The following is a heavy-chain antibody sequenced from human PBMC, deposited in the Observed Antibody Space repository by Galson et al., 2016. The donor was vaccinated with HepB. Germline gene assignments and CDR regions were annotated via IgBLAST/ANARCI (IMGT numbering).Heavy chain of an antibody. CDR1: GFTFSGYA. V-gene: IGHV3-30-3*01. CDR2: ISYDGSNK. D-gene: IGHD3/OR15-3a*01. J-gene: IGHJ4*02. Sequence: SLRLSCAVSGFTFSGYAIHWVRQAPGKGLEWVAIISYDGSNKHYADSVKGRFTISRDNSKNALYLQMNSLSTEDTAVYYCTRPLRGDFWTGYPFEYWGQGSLVTVPS. CDR3: TRPLRGDFWTGYPFEY.